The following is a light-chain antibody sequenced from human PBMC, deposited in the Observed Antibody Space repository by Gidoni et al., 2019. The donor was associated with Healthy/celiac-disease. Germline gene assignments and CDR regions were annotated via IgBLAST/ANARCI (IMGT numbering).Light chain of an antibody. Sequence: EIVLTQAPGTPSLSPGERATLSCRASQSVSSSYLAWYQQKPGQAPRLLIYGASSMATGIPDRFSGSGSGTDFTLTISSLEPEDFAVYYCQQYGSTFTFGPGTKVDIK. CDR3: QQYGSTFT. CDR1: QSVSSSY. J-gene: IGKJ3*01. V-gene: IGKV3-20*01. CDR2: GAS.